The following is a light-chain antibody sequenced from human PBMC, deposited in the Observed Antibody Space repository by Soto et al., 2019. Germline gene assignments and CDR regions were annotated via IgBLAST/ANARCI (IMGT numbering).Light chain of an antibody. J-gene: IGKJ5*01. CDR1: QSVSSY. CDR2: DAS. V-gene: IGKV3-11*01. CDR3: QQRSNWPIT. Sequence: EIVLTQSPATLSLSPGERATLSCRASQSVSSYLAWYQQKPGQAPRLLIYDASNRATGFPARFSGSGSGTDFTLTISNLEPEDFAVYYCQQRSNWPITFGQGTRLEIK.